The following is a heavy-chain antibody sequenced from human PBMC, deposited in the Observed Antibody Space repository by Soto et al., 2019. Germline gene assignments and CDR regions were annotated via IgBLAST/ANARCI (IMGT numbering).Heavy chain of an antibody. Sequence: QVQLQQWGAGLLKPSETLSLTCAVYGGSFSGYQWTWIRQTPGKGLEWIGEINDSGNINYNPSFTSRVTILVDPAKKHISLKLSSVTAADTAVYYCARGLILWFGELSRRGGYYYYMDVWGKGTTVTVSS. CDR3: ARGLILWFGELSRRGGYYYYMDV. J-gene: IGHJ6*03. CDR1: GGSFSGYQ. D-gene: IGHD3-10*01. V-gene: IGHV4-34*01. CDR2: INDSGNI.